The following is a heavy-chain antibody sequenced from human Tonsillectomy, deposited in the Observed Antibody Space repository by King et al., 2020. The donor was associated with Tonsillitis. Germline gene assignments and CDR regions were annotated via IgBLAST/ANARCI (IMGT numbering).Heavy chain of an antibody. Sequence: QLVQSGAEVKKPGDSLKISCKSSGYSFSTYWIAWVRQMPGKGLEWVGVIYPGDSDTRYSPSFQGRVTISADKSISTAYLQWSSLKASDSAMYYCARLPTGGYYYMDAWAKGPRSPSP. CDR3: ARLPTGGYYYMDA. CDR2: IYPGDSDT. CDR1: GYSFSTYW. D-gene: IGHD3-16*01. J-gene: IGHJ6*03. V-gene: IGHV5-51*01.